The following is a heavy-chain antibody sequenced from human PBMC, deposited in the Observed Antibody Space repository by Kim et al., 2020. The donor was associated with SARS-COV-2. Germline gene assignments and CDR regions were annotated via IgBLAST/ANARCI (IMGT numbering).Heavy chain of an antibody. D-gene: IGHD3-3*01. CDR2: ISSSSTI. Sequence: GGSLRLSCAASGFTFSSYSMNWVRQAPGKGLEWVSYISSSSTIYYADSVKGRFTISRDNAKNSLYLQMNSLRDEDTAVYYCAREGTAGFLEWLFLMDVWG. CDR1: GFTFSSYS. J-gene: IGHJ6*01. V-gene: IGHV3-48*02. CDR3: AREGTAGFLEWLFLMDV.